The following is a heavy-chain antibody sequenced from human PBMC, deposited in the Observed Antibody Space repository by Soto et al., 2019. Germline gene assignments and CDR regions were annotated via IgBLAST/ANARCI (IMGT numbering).Heavy chain of an antibody. CDR1: GFTFSSYA. Sequence: GGSLRLSCAASGFTFSSYAMSWVRHAPWKGLEWVSAISGSGGSTYYADSVKGRFTISRDNSKNTLYLQMNSLRAEDKAVYYCAKHEQQLVHQLFDFWGQGTLVAVSS. J-gene: IGHJ4*02. D-gene: IGHD6-13*01. V-gene: IGHV3-23*01. CDR2: ISGSGGST. CDR3: AKHEQQLVHQLFDF.